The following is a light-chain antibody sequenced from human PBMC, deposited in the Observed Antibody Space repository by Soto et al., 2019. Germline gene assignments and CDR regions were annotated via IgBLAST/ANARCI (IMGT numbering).Light chain of an antibody. CDR3: SSYAGSNNFDV. CDR1: SSDVGGYNY. J-gene: IGLJ1*01. CDR2: EVS. V-gene: IGLV2-8*01. Sequence: QSALTQPPSASGSPGQSVTISCTGTSSDVGGYNYVSWYQQHPGKAPKVMIYEVSKRPSGVPDRFSGSKSGNTASLTVSGLQAEDEADYYCSSYAGSNNFDVFGTGTKLTVL.